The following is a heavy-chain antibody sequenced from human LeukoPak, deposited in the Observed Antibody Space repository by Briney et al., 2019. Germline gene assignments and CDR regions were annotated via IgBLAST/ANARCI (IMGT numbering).Heavy chain of an antibody. J-gene: IGHJ5*02. V-gene: IGHV4-39*01. Sequence: PSETLSLTCTVSGGSISSSSYYWGWIRQPPGKGLEWIGSICYSGSTYYNPSLKSRVTISVDTSKNQFSLKLSSVTAADTAVYYCARRPPRSSSWFDPWGQGTLVTVSS. CDR2: ICYSGST. CDR1: GGSISSSSYY. D-gene: IGHD6-13*01. CDR3: ARRPPRSSSWFDP.